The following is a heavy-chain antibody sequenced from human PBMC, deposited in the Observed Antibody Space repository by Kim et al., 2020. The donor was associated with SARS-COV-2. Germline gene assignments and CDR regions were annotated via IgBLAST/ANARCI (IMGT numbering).Heavy chain of an antibody. CDR1: GGSISSSSYY. CDR3: ARLAYSGSTLDY. CDR2: IYYSGST. Sequence: SETLSLTCTVSGGSISSSSYYWGWIRQPPGKGLEWIGSIYYSGSTYYNPSLKSRVTISVDTSKNQFSLKLSSVTAADTAVYYCARLAYSGSTLDYWGQGTLVTVSS. J-gene: IGHJ4*02. V-gene: IGHV4-39*01. D-gene: IGHD1-26*01.